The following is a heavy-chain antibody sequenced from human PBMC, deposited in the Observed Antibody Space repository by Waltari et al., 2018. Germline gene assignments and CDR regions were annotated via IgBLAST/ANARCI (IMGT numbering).Heavy chain of an antibody. Sequence: QVQLQESGPGLVKPSETLSLTCTVSGGSISSYYWSWIRQPAGKGLEWIGRIYTSGSPNSNPSLKSRVTMSVDTSKNQFSLKLSSVTAADTAVYYCARDPLAYSNPRGADYWGQGTLVTVSS. CDR2: IYTSGSP. CDR1: GGSISSYY. D-gene: IGHD4-4*01. CDR3: ARDPLAYSNPRGADY. V-gene: IGHV4-4*07. J-gene: IGHJ4*02.